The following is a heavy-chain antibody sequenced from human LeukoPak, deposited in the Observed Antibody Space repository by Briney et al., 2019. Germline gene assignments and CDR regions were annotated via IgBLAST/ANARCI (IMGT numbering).Heavy chain of an antibody. D-gene: IGHD5-24*01. CDR3: AKVVATIRWFDY. V-gene: IGHV3-23*01. Sequence: QSGGSLKLSCAASGFTFSSYAMSWVRQAPGKGLEWVSAISGSGGSTYYADSVKGRFTISRDNSKNTLYLQMNSLRTEDTAVYYCAKVVATIRWFDYWGQGTLVTVSS. CDR1: GFTFSSYA. CDR2: ISGSGGST. J-gene: IGHJ4*02.